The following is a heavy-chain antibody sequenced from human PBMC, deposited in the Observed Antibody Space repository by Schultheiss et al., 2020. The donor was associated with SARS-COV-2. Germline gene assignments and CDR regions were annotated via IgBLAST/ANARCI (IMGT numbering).Heavy chain of an antibody. CDR3: ARDKQQLGAFDI. CDR2: IKPDGSDK. Sequence: GGSLRLSCAASGFTFSNYWMSWVRQAPGKGLEWVANIKPDGSDKYYVASVKGRFTISRDNSKNTLYLQMNSLRAEDTAVYYCARDKQQLGAFDIWGQGTMVTVSS. CDR1: GFTFSNYW. D-gene: IGHD6-13*01. V-gene: IGHV3-7*01. J-gene: IGHJ3*02.